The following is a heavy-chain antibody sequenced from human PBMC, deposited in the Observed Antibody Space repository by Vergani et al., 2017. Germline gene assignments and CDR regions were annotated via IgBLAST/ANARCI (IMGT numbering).Heavy chain of an antibody. CDR3: ARWGNEKRLDS. CDR2: IWYDGSNK. D-gene: IGHD1-1*01. J-gene: IGHJ5*01. CDR1: GLTFSSHG. Sequence: QVQLVESEGGVVQPGRSLTLSCVASGLTFSSHGMHWVRQAPGKGLEWGAVIWYDGSNKYYGDSVKGRFTISRDNSKNTLYLQMNSLRVEDTAVYYCARWGNEKRLDSWGQGTLVTVSS. V-gene: IGHV3-33*01.